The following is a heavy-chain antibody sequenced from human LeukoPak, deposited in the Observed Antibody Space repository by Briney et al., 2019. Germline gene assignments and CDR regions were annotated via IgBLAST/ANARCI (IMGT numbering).Heavy chain of an antibody. CDR2: IYHGDSDT. CDR1: GSIFTSYW. V-gene: IGHV5-51*01. CDR3: ASLSGSSSYYYMDV. D-gene: IGHD1-26*01. J-gene: IGHJ6*03. Sequence: PGASLQISCEGSGSIFTSYWIGWVRQLPGKGLEWMGIIYHGDSDTRYSPSFQGQVTISADKSISTAYLQWSSLKASDTAMYYCASLSGSSSYYYMDVWGKGTTVTVSS.